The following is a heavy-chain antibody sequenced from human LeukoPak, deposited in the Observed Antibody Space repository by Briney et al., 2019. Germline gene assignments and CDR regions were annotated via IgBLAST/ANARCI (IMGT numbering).Heavy chain of an antibody. CDR1: GFTFSSYW. CDR3: AREIIVGXTVDY. D-gene: IGHD1-26*01. CDR2: INSDWSSA. V-gene: IGHV3-74*01. Sequence: GGSLRLSCEASGFTFSSYWMHWVRQAPGKGLVWVSRINSDWSSASYADSVKGRFTISRDNAKDTLYLQMNSLRVEDTAVYYCAREIIVGXTVDYWXXXSLVTVSX. J-gene: IGHJ4*01.